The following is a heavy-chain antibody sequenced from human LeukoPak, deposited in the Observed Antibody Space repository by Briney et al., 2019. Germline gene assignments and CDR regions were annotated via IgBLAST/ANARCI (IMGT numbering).Heavy chain of an antibody. Sequence: PGRSLRLSCAASGFAFSSYGMHWVRQAPGKGLEWVALISYDGSNKYYADSVKGRFTISRDNSKNTLYLQMNSLRAEDTAVYYCAKDRYTYGTEYFDYWGQGTLVTVSS. J-gene: IGHJ4*02. CDR3: AKDRYTYGTEYFDY. D-gene: IGHD5-18*01. CDR2: ISYDGSNK. CDR1: GFAFSSYG. V-gene: IGHV3-30*18.